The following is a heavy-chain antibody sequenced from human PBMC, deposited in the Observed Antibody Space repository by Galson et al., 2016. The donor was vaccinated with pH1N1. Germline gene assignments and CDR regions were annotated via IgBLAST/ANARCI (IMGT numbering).Heavy chain of an antibody. J-gene: IGHJ4*02. CDR1: GYTFITYY. V-gene: IGHV1-46*01. Sequence: SVKVSCKASGYTFITYYIHWVRQAPGQGLEWLGIINPSGVSTTYAQKFQGRVTMTRDTSTSTVYMELSSLRSEDTAVYYFASRSSGQLHFDYWGQGTLVTVSS. CDR3: ASRSSGQLHFDY. D-gene: IGHD6-19*01. CDR2: INPSGVST.